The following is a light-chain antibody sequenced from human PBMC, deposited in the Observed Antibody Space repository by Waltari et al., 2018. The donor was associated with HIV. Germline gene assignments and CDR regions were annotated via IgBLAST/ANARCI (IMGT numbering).Light chain of an antibody. Sequence: QSVLTQPPYVSAAPGQTVPLSCPRSSSTPSNAYVTLYQHFPGPAPKPLIYDNNKRPSGIPDRFSGSKSGTSATLDITGLQTGDEADYYCGTWEPRLSVGVFGGGTKLTVL. CDR1: SSTPSNAY. J-gene: IGLJ2*01. V-gene: IGLV1-51*01. CDR2: DNN. CDR3: GTWEPRLSVGV.